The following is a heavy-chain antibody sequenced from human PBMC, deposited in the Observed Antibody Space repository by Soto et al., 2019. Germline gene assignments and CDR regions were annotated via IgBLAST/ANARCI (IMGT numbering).Heavy chain of an antibody. Sequence: QLQLQESGPGLVKPSETLSLTCTVSGGSISSSSYYWGWIRQPPGKGLEWIGSIYYSGSTYYNPALKSRNTICVDTSKNQFSLNQNSVTAAYTAVYYCARSHPASLDAFEIWGQGTMVTVSS. J-gene: IGHJ3*02. CDR2: IYYSGST. CDR3: ARSHPASLDAFEI. V-gene: IGHV4-39*01. CDR1: GGSISSSSYY.